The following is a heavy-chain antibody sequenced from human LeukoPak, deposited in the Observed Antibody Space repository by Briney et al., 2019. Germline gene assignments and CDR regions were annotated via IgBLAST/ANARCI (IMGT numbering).Heavy chain of an antibody. Sequence: SETLFLTCSVSGGSISNSNYYWDWIRQPPGKGLEWIGYIHYTGSIHYNPALKGRLTISVDTSKNQFALKMSSVTAADTAVFYCGRHGYSDYAIDSWGQGTLVTVSS. V-gene: IGHV4-39*01. CDR2: IHYTGSI. J-gene: IGHJ5*01. D-gene: IGHD5-12*01. CDR1: GGSISNSNYY. CDR3: GRHGYSDYAIDS.